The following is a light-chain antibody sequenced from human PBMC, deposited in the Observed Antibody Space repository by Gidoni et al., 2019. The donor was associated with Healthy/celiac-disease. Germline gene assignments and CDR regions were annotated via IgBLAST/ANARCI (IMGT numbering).Light chain of an antibody. V-gene: IGLV2-14*03. CDR1: SSDVGGYNY. Sequence: QSALTQPASVSGSPGQSITISCTGTSSDVGGYNYVSWYQQHPGNATKLMIYDVSNRPSGVSNRFSGSKSGNTASLTISGLQAEDEADYYCSSYTSSSTLVVFGGGTKLTVL. J-gene: IGLJ2*01. CDR3: SSYTSSSTLVV. CDR2: DVS.